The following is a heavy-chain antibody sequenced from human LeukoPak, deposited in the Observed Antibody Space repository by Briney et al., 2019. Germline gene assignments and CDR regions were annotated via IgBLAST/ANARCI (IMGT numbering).Heavy chain of an antibody. Sequence: SVKVSCKASGGTFSSYAISWVRQAPGQGLEWMGGIIPIFGTANYAQKFQGRVTITADKSTSTAYMELSSLRSEDTAVYYCARETAMAESYFDYWGQGTLVTVSP. V-gene: IGHV1-69*06. J-gene: IGHJ4*02. CDR1: GGTFSSYA. CDR2: IIPIFGTA. CDR3: ARETAMAESYFDY. D-gene: IGHD5-18*01.